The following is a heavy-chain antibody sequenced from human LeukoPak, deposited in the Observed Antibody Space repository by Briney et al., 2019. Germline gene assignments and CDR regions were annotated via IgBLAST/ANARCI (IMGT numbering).Heavy chain of an antibody. D-gene: IGHD6-13*01. CDR2: IYHSGST. CDR3: ARDMGIAAAGRAAGFDY. Sequence: PSETLSLTCAVSGGSISSSNWWSWVRQPPGKGLEWIGEIYHSGSTNYNPSLKSRVTISVDKSKNQFSLKLSSVTAADTAVYHCARDMGIAAAGRAAGFDYWGQGTLVTVSS. V-gene: IGHV4-4*02. J-gene: IGHJ4*02. CDR1: GGSISSSNW.